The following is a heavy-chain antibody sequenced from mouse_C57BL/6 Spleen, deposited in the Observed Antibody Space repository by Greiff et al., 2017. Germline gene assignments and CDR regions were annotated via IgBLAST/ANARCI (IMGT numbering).Heavy chain of an antibody. J-gene: IGHJ4*01. D-gene: IGHD2-1*01. CDR2: ISDGGSYT. Sequence: EVKLMESGGGLVKPGGSLKLSCAASGFTFSSYAMSWVRQTPEKRLEWVATISDGGSYTYYPDNVKGRFTISRDNAKNNLYLQMSHLKSEDTAMYYCARDGDGNYLLAMDYWGQGTSVTVSS. V-gene: IGHV5-4*01. CDR3: ARDGDGNYLLAMDY. CDR1: GFTFSSYA.